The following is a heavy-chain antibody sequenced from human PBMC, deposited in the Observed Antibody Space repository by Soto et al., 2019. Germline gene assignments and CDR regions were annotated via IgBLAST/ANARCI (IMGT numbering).Heavy chain of an antibody. D-gene: IGHD3-10*01. J-gene: IGHJ5*02. Sequence: GASVKVSCKASGYTFTSYDINWVRQATGQGLEWMGWMNPNSGNTGYAQKFQGRVTMTRNTSISTAYMELSSLRSEDAAVYYCARGPKFGEFQNWFDPWGQGTLVTVSS. CDR2: MNPNSGNT. CDR1: GYTFTSYD. V-gene: IGHV1-8*01. CDR3: ARGPKFGEFQNWFDP.